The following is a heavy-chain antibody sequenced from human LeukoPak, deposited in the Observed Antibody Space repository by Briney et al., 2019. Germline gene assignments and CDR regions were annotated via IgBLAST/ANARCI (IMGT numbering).Heavy chain of an antibody. CDR2: IHPSDGVT. J-gene: IGHJ4*02. CDR1: GYTFTSHC. D-gene: IGHD3-10*01. CDR3: ARGIGEGDY. V-gene: IGHV1-46*01. Sequence: ASVKVSCKASGYTFTSHCIHWVRQAPGQGLEWMGLIHPSDGVTTYAQNFQGRVTMTTDTSTSTAYMELRSLRSDDTAVYYCARGIGEGDYWGQGTLVTVSS.